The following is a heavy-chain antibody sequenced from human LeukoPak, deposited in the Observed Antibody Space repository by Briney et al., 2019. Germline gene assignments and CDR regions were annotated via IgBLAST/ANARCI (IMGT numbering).Heavy chain of an antibody. D-gene: IGHD6-19*01. V-gene: IGHV3-48*03. CDR1: GFTFSSYE. CDR2: ISSSGSTI. J-gene: IGHJ5*02. Sequence: GGSLRLSCAASGFTFSSYEMNWVRQAPGKGLEWVSYISSSGSTIYYADSVKGRFTISRDNAKNSLYLQMNSLRAEDTAVYYCARDLIAVAVIRRFDPWGQGTLVTVSS. CDR3: ARDLIAVAVIRRFDP.